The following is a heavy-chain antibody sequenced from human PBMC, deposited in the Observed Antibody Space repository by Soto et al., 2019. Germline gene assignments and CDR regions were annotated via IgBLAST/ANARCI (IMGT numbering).Heavy chain of an antibody. CDR1: GFTFSGCA. CDR3: TRWAYSYGWYFDY. Sequence: EVQLVESGGGLVQPGGSLKLSCAASGFTFSGCAMHWVRQASGKGLEWLGRIRSKPNNYATEYAASVQGRFTISRDDSKNTAYLEMNSLKTEHTAVDYCTRWAYSYGWYFDYWGQGALVTVSS. V-gene: IGHV3-73*01. J-gene: IGHJ4*02. CDR2: IRSKPNNYAT. D-gene: IGHD6-19*01.